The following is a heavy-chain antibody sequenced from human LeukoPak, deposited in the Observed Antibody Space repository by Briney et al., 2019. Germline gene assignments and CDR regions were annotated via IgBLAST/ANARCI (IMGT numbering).Heavy chain of an antibody. CDR2: INPNSGGT. CDR1: GYTFTGYY. D-gene: IGHD6-19*01. Sequence: ASVKVSCKASGYTFTGYYMHWVRQAPGQGLEWMGWINPNSGGTNYAQKFQGWVTMTTDTSISAAYMELSRLRSDNTAVSALACGSKGWYDAFDIWGQGTMVTVSS. J-gene: IGHJ3*02. CDR3: ACGSKGWYDAFDI. V-gene: IGHV1-2*04.